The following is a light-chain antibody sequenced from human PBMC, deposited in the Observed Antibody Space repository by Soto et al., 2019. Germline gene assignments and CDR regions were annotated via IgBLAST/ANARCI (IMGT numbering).Light chain of an antibody. CDR3: QKYGSSPIN. Sequence: EIVLTQSPGTLSFSPGEGATLSCRASQSLSSSDLAWYQQKPGQAPRLLMYGASSRATGIPDRFTGSGSGTAFTLTISRLEPEDFAVYYCQKYGSSPINFGQGTRLEIK. CDR2: GAS. CDR1: QSLSSSD. V-gene: IGKV3-20*01. J-gene: IGKJ5*01.